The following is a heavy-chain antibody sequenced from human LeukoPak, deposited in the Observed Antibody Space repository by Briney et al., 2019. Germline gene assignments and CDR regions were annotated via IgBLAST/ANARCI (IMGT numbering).Heavy chain of an antibody. CDR2: INPSGGST. J-gene: IGHJ4*02. Sequence: GASVKVSCKASGYTFTNYYMHWVRQAPGQGLEWMGIINPSGGSTSYAQKFQGRVTMTRDTSTSTVYMELSSLRSEDTAVYYCARRGGSGWTDYWGQGTLVTVSS. D-gene: IGHD6-19*01. CDR1: GYTFTNYY. CDR3: ARRGGSGWTDY. V-gene: IGHV1-46*01.